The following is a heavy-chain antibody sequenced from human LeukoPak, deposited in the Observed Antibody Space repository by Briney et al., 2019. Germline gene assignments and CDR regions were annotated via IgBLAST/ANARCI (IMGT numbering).Heavy chain of an antibody. CDR2: FYHSVST. CDR3: ARDMRGGNSYYFDS. D-gene: IGHD4-23*01. Sequence: PSETLSLTCTVSGNSTNRGYYWGWIRQPPGKGLEWIGSFYHSVSTYYNPSLKSRVTISVDPSKNQFSLKLSSVTAADTAVYYCARDMRGGNSYYFDSWGQGTLVTVSS. V-gene: IGHV4-38-2*02. J-gene: IGHJ4*02. CDR1: GNSTNRGYY.